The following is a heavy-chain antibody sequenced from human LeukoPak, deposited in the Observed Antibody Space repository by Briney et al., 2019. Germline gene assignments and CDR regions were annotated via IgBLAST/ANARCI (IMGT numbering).Heavy chain of an antibody. Sequence: GGSLRLSCAASGFTFSNSGMSWVRQAPGKGLEWVARIKSKTDGGTTDYAAPVKGRFTILRDDSKNSLYMQMNSLKTEDTAVYYGTTDSIGELPYYFDYWGQGNLVTVSS. V-gene: IGHV3-15*01. J-gene: IGHJ4*02. CDR3: TTDSIGELPYYFDY. CDR1: GFTFSNSG. CDR2: IKSKTDGGTT. D-gene: IGHD3-10*01.